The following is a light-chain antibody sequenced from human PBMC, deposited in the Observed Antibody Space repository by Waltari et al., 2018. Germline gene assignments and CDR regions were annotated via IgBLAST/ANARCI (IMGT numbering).Light chain of an antibody. Sequence: QSALTQPASVSGSPGQSITMSCTGSSSVLGDYHSVSWYQQLPGKAPKLMIYDVINRPSGVSNRFSGSKSGNTASLTISGLRAEDEADYYCSSYTTNNTLVFGGGTKLTVL. V-gene: IGLV2-14*03. CDR3: SSYTTNNTLV. J-gene: IGLJ2*01. CDR1: SSVLGDYHS. CDR2: DVI.